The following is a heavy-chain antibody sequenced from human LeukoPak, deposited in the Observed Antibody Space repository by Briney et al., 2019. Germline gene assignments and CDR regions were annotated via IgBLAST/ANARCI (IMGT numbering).Heavy chain of an antibody. V-gene: IGHV4-34*01. CDR3: ARLVRVTKDGIAVAPNWFDP. Sequence: SETLSLTCAVYGGSFIGYDWTWIRQPPGKGLEWIGEINHSGGTNYNPSLKSRVTISVDTSENQFSLKLSSVTAADTAVYYCARLVRVTKDGIAVAPNWFDPWGQGTLVTVSS. D-gene: IGHD6-19*01. CDR2: INHSGGT. CDR1: GGSFIGYD. J-gene: IGHJ5*02.